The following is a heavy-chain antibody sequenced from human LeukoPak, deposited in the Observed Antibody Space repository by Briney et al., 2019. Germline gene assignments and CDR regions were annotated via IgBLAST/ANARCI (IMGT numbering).Heavy chain of an antibody. CDR1: GFTFSTYG. Sequence: GGSLRLSCAASGFTFSTYGMHWVRQAPGKGLEWVAFIRYDGSYKYYADSVKGRFTISRDNSKNTLYLQMNSLRAEDTAVYYCAKDRQDCGGDCYSYYFDYWGQGTLVTVSS. J-gene: IGHJ4*02. CDR3: AKDRQDCGGDCYSYYFDY. CDR2: IRYDGSYK. D-gene: IGHD2-21*02. V-gene: IGHV3-30*02.